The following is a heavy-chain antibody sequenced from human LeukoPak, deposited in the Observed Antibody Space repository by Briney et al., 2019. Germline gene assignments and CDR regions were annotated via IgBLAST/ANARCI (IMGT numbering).Heavy chain of an antibody. CDR1: GATFSSYA. CDR2: IIPIFGTA. J-gene: IGHJ6*03. CDR3: AINSGYDSPLYYYYYYMDV. D-gene: IGHD5-12*01. V-gene: IGHV1-69*06. Sequence: SGKLSCKASGATFSSYAISWVRQAPGHGLEWMGGIIPIFGTANYAQKFQRRVTITADKSTSTAYMELSSLRSEDTAVYYCAINSGYDSPLYYYYYYMDVWGKGTTVTVSS.